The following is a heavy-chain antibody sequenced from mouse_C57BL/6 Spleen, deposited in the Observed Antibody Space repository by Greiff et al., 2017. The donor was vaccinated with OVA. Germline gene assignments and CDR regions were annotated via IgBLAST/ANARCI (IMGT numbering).Heavy chain of an antibody. V-gene: IGHV14-4*01. D-gene: IGHD1-1*01. CDR3: THYYGSSPHY. CDR2: IDPENGDT. Sequence: VQLQQSGAELVRPGASVKLSCTASGFNIKDDYMHWVKQRPEQGLEWIGWIDPENGDTEYASKFQGKATITADTSSNTAYLQLSSLTSEDTAVYYCTHYYGSSPHYWGQGTTLTVSS. CDR1: GFNIKDDY. J-gene: IGHJ2*01.